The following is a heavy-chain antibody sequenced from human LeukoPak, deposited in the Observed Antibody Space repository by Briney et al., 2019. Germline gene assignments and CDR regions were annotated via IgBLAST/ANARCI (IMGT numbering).Heavy chain of an antibody. J-gene: IGHJ4*02. D-gene: IGHD5-18*01. CDR3: ARDGLRSGYSYGYFDY. V-gene: IGHV4-59*12. Sequence: SETLFLTCAVSGYSISHGYYWSWIRQPPGKGLEWIGYVYYSGSTNYNPSLKSRVTISVDTSKNQFSLKLSSVTAADAAVYYCARDGLRSGYSYGYFDYWGQGTLVTVSS. CDR1: GYSISHGYY. CDR2: VYYSGST.